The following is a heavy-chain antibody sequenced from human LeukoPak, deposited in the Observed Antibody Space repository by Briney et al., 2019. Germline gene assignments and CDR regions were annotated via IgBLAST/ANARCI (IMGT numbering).Heavy chain of an antibody. Sequence: PGGSLRLSCAASGFTFSSYSMNWVRQAPGKGLEWVSSISSSSSYIYYADSVKGRFTISRDNAKNSLYLQMNSLRAEDTAVYYCATRSMTTVTVDYWGQGTLVTVSS. V-gene: IGHV3-21*04. CDR1: GFTFSSYS. CDR2: ISSSSSYI. J-gene: IGHJ4*02. CDR3: ATRSMTTVTVDY. D-gene: IGHD4-17*01.